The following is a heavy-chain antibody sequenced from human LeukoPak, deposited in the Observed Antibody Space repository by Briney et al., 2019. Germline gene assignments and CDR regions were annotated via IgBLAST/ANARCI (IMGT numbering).Heavy chain of an antibody. V-gene: IGHV3-23*01. D-gene: IGHD3-9*01. CDR2: ISGSGGST. Sequence: GGSLRLSCAASGFTFSSCAMSWVRQAPGKGLEWVSTISGSGGSTYYADSVKGRFTISRDNSKNTLYLQMNSLRAEDTAVYYCAKESTYYDILTGLYYFDYWGQGTLVTVSS. CDR3: AKESTYYDILTGLYYFDY. CDR1: GFTFSSCA. J-gene: IGHJ4*02.